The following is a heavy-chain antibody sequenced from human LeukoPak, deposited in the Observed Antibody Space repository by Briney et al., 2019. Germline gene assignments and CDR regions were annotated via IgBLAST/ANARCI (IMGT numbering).Heavy chain of an antibody. D-gene: IGHD3-9*01. CDR3: ARAPYYDILTGYFRGKYYYGMDV. Sequence: PSETLSLTCAVYGGSFSGYYWSWIRQPPGKGLEWIGEINRSGSTNYNPSLKSRVTISVDTSKNQFSLKLSSVTAADTAVYYCARAPYYDILTGYFRGKYYYGMDVWGQGTTVTVSS. J-gene: IGHJ6*02. CDR1: GGSFSGYY. V-gene: IGHV4-34*01. CDR2: INRSGST.